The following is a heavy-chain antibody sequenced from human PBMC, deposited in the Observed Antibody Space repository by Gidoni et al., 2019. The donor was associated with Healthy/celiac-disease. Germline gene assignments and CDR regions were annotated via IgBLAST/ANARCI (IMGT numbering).Heavy chain of an antibody. D-gene: IGHD3-10*01. Sequence: QVQLQESGPGLVKPSETLSLTCTVSGGSISRYYWSWIRQPPGKGLEWIGYIYYSGSTKYNPYLKSRVTISVDTSKNQFSLKLSSVTAADTAVYYCASIPYGSGRRGSLFDPWGQGTLVTVSS. J-gene: IGHJ5*02. CDR2: IYYSGST. V-gene: IGHV4-59*01. CDR3: ASIPYGSGRRGSLFDP. CDR1: GGSISRYY.